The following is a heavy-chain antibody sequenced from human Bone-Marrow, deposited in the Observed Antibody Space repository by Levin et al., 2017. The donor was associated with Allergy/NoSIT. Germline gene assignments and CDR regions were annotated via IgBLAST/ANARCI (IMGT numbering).Heavy chain of an antibody. CDR3: TRDNGYGDFFDY. V-gene: IGHV3-30-3*01. Sequence: GESLKISCLASGFTFRTYPMHWVRQAPGKGLEWVAAISSDGTRTYYADSVKARFTFSRDNSKNTVYLQMDSLRPEDTAVYYCTRDNGYGDFFDYWGQGTLVTVSS. CDR2: ISSDGTRT. J-gene: IGHJ4*02. D-gene: IGHD4-17*01. CDR1: GFTFRTYP.